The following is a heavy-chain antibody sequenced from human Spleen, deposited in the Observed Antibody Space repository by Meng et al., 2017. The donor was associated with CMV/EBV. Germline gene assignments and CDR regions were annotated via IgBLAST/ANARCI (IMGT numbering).Heavy chain of an antibody. CDR2: IYPGDSDT. D-gene: IGHD3-3*01. CDR3: ARREGTYYDFWSGYSGGFDP. CDR1: TSYW. J-gene: IGHJ5*02. V-gene: IGHV5-51*01. Sequence: TSYWIGWVRQMPGEGLEWMGIIYPGDSDTRYSPSFQGQVTISADKSISTAYLQWSSLKASDTAMYYCARREGTYYDFWSGYSGGFDPWGQGTLVTVSS.